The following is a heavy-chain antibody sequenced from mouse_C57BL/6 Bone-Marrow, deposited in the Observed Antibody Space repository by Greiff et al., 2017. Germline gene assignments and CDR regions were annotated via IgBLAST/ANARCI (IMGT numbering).Heavy chain of an antibody. CDR3: ESGTYCNNYALVY. V-gene: IGHV1-37*01. CDR2: INPYNGDT. J-gene: IGHJ3*01. CDR1: GYSFTGYF. D-gene: IGHD2-5*01. Sequence: EVKLMESGPELVKPGASVKISCKASGYSFTGYFMNWVQQSPGKSLEWIGRINPYNGDTFYTQKFKGKATLTVDKSSSTAHMELLSLTSEDFAVFYGESGTYCNNYALVYGGKGTLVTVS.